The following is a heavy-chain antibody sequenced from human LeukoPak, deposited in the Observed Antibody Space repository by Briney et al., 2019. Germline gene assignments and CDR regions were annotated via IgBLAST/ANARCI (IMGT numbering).Heavy chain of an antibody. V-gene: IGHV3-7*01. Sequence: GGSLRLSCAASGFTFSSYNMSWVRQAPGKGLEWVANIKQDGSEKYYVDSVKGRFTISRDNAKNSLYLQMNSLRAEDTAVYYCARGLRWGFDYWGQGTLVTVSS. CDR1: GFTFSSYN. CDR2: IKQDGSEK. D-gene: IGHD4-23*01. CDR3: ARGLRWGFDY. J-gene: IGHJ4*02.